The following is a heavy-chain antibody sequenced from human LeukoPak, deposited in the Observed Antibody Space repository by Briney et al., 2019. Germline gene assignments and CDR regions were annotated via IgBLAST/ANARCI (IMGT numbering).Heavy chain of an antibody. CDR3: ARCYYDSSGCYY. CDR2: INHSGST. J-gene: IGHJ4*02. D-gene: IGHD3-22*01. Sequence: SETLSLTCAVYGGSFSGYYWSWIRQPPGKGLEWIGEINHSGSTNYNPSLKSRVTISVDTSKNQFSLKLSSVTAADTAVYYCARCYYDSSGCYYWGQGTLVTVSS. CDR1: GGSFSGYY. V-gene: IGHV4-34*01.